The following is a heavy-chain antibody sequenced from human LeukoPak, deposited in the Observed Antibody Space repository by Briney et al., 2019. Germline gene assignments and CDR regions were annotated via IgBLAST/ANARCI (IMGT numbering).Heavy chain of an antibody. V-gene: IGHV3-21*01. CDR2: ISGTGDYI. CDR3: ARVWFGEFTLFDY. CDR1: GFTFSSYS. J-gene: IGHJ4*02. Sequence: PGGSLRLSCAASGFTFSSYSMNWVRQAPGKGLEWVSSISGTGDYIYYADSVKGRFTISRDNGKNSLYLQMNSLRAEDTAVYYCARVWFGEFTLFDYWGQGTLVTVSS. D-gene: IGHD3-10*01.